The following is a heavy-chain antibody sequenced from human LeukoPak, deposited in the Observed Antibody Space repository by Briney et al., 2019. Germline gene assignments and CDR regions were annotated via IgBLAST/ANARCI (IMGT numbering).Heavy chain of an antibody. Sequence: GGSLRLSCAASGFTFSSYAMSWGREAPGKGLEWVSAISGSGGSTYYADSVKGRFTISRDNSKKPLYLQLNSLTAEDTAVYYCAKSQRGYYPRRTYYYYMDVWGKGTTVTVSS. CDR2: ISGSGGST. V-gene: IGHV3-23*01. D-gene: IGHD1-26*01. CDR1: GFTFSSYA. J-gene: IGHJ6*03. CDR3: AKSQRGYYPRRTYYYYMDV.